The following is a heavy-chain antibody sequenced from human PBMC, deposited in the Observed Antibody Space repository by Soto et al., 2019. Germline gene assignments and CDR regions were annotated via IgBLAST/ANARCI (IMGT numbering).Heavy chain of an antibody. D-gene: IGHD3-3*01. Sequence: SETLSLTCAVYGGSFSGYYWSWIRQPPGKGLEWIGEINHSGSTNYNPSLKSRVTISVDTSKNQFSLKLSSVTAADTAVYYCARNGSYYDFWSGYYFGGGMDVWGQGTTVTVSS. V-gene: IGHV4-34*01. J-gene: IGHJ6*02. CDR2: INHSGST. CDR3: ARNGSYYDFWSGYYFGGGMDV. CDR1: GGSFSGYY.